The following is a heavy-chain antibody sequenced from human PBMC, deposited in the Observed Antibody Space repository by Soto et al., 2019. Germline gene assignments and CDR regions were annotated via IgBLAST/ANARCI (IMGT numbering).Heavy chain of an antibody. CDR1: GGTFSSSA. CDR2: IITTFGTA. V-gene: IGHV1-69*06. CDR3: ARSETAGHRGFDI. Sequence: QVQLVQSGAEMREPGSSVKVSCKASGGTFSSSAINWLRQAPGQGPEWMGGIITTFGTANYIEKFRGRVTITADTTTSTAYMEVSSLTSEDTDMYFCARSETAGHRGFDIWGQGTMVTVSS. J-gene: IGHJ3*02. D-gene: IGHD6-19*01.